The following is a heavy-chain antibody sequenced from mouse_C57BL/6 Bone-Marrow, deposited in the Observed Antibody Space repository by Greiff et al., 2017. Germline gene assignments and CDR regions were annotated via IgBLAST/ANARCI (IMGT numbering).Heavy chain of an antibody. D-gene: IGHD2-12*01. CDR1: GYTFTSYG. J-gene: IGHJ1*03. CDR2: IYPRSGNT. Sequence: QVHVKQSGAELARPGASVKLSCKASGYTFTSYGISWVKQRTGQGLEWIGEIYPRSGNTYYNEKFKGKATLTADKSSSTAYMELRSLTSEDSAVYCCARPTIVDWYFDVWGTGTTVTVSS. CDR3: ARPTIVDWYFDV. V-gene: IGHV1-81*01.